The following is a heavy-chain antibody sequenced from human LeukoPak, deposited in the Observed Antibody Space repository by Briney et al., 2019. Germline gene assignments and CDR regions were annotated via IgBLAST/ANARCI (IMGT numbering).Heavy chain of an antibody. J-gene: IGHJ6*02. CDR2: ISSSSSYI. CDR3: ARVGVSYYYYYYGMDV. D-gene: IGHD3-16*01. V-gene: IGHV3-21*01. Sequence: GGSLRFSCAASGFTFSSYSMNWVRQAPGKGLEWVSSISSSSSYIYYADSVKGRFTISRDNAKNSLYLQMNSLRAEDTAVYYCARVGVSYYYYYYGMDVWGQGTTVTVSS. CDR1: GFTFSSYS.